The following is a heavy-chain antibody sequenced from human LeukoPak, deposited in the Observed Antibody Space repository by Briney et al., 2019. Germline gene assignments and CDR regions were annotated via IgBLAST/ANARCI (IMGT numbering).Heavy chain of an antibody. J-gene: IGHJ4*02. V-gene: IGHV3-7*01. CDR1: GFTFSDYY. CDR3: ARDDGDLDY. CDR2: IKQDGSEK. Sequence: GGSLRLSCAASGFTFSDYYMSWVRQAPGKGLEWVANIKQDGSEKYYVDSVKGRFTISRDNAKNSLYLQMNSLGAEDTAVYYCARDDGDLDYWGQGTLVTVSS. D-gene: IGHD4-17*01.